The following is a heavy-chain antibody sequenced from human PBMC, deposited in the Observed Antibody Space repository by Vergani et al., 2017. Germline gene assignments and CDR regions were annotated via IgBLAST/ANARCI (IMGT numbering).Heavy chain of an antibody. CDR3: ARVVISLDFWSGYSPLDY. J-gene: IGHJ4*02. CDR1: GFTFSSYW. D-gene: IGHD3-3*01. CDR2: IKQDGSEK. V-gene: IGHV3-7*01. Sequence: EVQLVESGGGLVQPGGSLRLSCAASGFTFSSYWMSWVRQAPGKGLEWVANIKQDGSEKYYVDSVKGRFTIPRDNAKNSLYLQMNSLRAEDTAVYYCARVVISLDFWSGYSPLDYWGQGTLVTVSS.